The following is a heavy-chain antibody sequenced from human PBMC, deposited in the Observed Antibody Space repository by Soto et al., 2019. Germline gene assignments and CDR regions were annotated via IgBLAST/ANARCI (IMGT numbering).Heavy chain of an antibody. V-gene: IGHV1-3*01. CDR1: GYTFSSYA. Sequence: ASVKVSCKASGYTFSSYAMHWVRQAPGQRLEWMGWINAGYGNTKSSQKFQDRVTISRDTSASTAYMELTSLRSEDTAVYYCARDPNLWFGELSHPYYFDYWGQGTLVTVSS. J-gene: IGHJ4*02. CDR3: ARDPNLWFGELSHPYYFDY. CDR2: INAGYGNT. D-gene: IGHD3-10*01.